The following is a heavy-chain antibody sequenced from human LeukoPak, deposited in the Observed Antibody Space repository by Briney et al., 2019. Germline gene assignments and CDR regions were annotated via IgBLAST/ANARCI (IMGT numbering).Heavy chain of an antibody. CDR3: ARRNGDRDAFDI. D-gene: IGHD4-17*01. V-gene: IGHV3-7*01. CDR2: ITQDGSEK. Sequence: GRSLRLSCAASVFTFSIYCISCVPQAPAKGLECVANITQDGSEKYYMDPSKVRFTISRANAKNSLYLQMNSLRAEDTAVYYCARRNGDRDAFDIWSQGTMVTVSS. J-gene: IGHJ3*02. CDR1: VFTFSIYC.